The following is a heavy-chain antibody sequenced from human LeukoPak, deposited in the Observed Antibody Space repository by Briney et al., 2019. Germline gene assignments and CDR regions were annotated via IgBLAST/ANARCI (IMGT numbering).Heavy chain of an antibody. Sequence: ASVKVSCKASGGTFSSYAMSWVRQAPGQGLEWMGGIIPICGSANYAQKFQGRVTITADKSTSTAYMELSSLRSEDTAVYYCACCYCSSTSCRYGIDVWGKGTTVTVSS. CDR3: ACCYCSSTSCRYGIDV. CDR2: IIPICGSA. D-gene: IGHD2-2*01. CDR1: GGTFSSYA. J-gene: IGHJ6*04. V-gene: IGHV1-69*06.